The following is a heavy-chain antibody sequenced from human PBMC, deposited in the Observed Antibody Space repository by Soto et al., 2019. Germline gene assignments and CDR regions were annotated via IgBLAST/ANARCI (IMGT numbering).Heavy chain of an antibody. D-gene: IGHD2-8*02. J-gene: IGHJ4*02. Sequence: QVQLVESGGGVVQPGRSPRLSCAVSGFTVSTYGMHWVRQAPGKGLEWVAVISRDGGTKYYADSVKGRFTISRDNSRNTLFLEMKSLRSDDMAVYYCTGEVASGYWGQGTLVTVSS. CDR3: TGEVASGY. V-gene: IGHV3-30*03. CDR2: ISRDGGTK. CDR1: GFTVSTYG.